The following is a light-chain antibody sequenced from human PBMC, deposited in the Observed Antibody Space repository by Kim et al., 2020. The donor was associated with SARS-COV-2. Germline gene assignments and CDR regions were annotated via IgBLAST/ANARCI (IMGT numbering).Light chain of an antibody. Sequence: SAADADRVTTSCRASQSISRWWTWYQQKPDKAPKLLIYEASNFQIEVPASFSASGSETELTLTISSLQPDDVATYHCQQYYSYPYTFGQRTKLEI. CDR2: EAS. V-gene: IGKV1-5*01. J-gene: IGKJ2*01. CDR1: QSISRW. CDR3: QQYYSYPYT.